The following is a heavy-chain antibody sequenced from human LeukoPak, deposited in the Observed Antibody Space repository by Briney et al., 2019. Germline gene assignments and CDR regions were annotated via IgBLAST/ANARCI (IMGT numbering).Heavy chain of an antibody. D-gene: IGHD3-3*01. Sequence: GGSLRLSCAASGFTFSSYAMSWVRQAPGKGLEWVGRIKSKTDGGTTDYAAPVKGRFTISRDDSKNTLYLQMNSLKTEDTAVYYCTTEGLRFLEWPFGGQGTLVTVSS. CDR1: GFTFSSYA. V-gene: IGHV3-15*01. J-gene: IGHJ4*02. CDR3: TTEGLRFLEWPF. CDR2: IKSKTDGGTT.